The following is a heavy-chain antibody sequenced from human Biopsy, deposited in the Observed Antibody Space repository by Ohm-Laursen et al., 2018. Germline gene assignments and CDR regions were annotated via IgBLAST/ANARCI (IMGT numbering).Heavy chain of an antibody. D-gene: IGHD2-21*02. CDR3: ARDDAVTVIRGLYY. CDR1: GGSISSYY. CDR2: IYYSGTT. V-gene: IGHV4-59*01. J-gene: IGHJ4*02. Sequence: SETLSLTCTVSGGSISSYYWNWIRQPPGKGLEWIGYIYYSGTTDYSPSLKSRDTISIDKSKNQFFLKLSSVTAEDTAVYYCARDDAVTVIRGLYYWGQGALVTVSS.